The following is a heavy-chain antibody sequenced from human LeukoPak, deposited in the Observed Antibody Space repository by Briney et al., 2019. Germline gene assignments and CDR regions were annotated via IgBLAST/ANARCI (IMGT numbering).Heavy chain of an antibody. J-gene: IGHJ6*03. V-gene: IGHV3-11*01. D-gene: IGHD3-3*01. CDR1: GFPFSDYY. Sequence: GGSLRLSCAASGFPFSDYYMSWIRQAPGKGREWVSYISSSGSTIYYADSVKGRFTISRDNAKNSLYLQMNSLRAEDTAVYYCARDLQGGNYDFWSGYRYYYYYYMDVWGKGTTVTVSS. CDR3: ARDLQGGNYDFWSGYRYYYYYYMDV. CDR2: ISSSGSTI.